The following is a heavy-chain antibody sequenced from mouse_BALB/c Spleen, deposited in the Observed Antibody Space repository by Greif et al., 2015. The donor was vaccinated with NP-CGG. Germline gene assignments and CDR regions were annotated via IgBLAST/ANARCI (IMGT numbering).Heavy chain of an antibody. V-gene: IGHV1-7*01. CDR2: INPSTGYT. D-gene: IGHD2-4*01. Sequence: QVQLQQSGAELAKPGASVKMSCKASGYTFTSYWMHWVKQRPGQGLEWIGYINPSTGYTEYSQKFKDKATLTANKSSSTDYMQLSSLTSEDSAVYHCARRGDYDGFDYWGQGTTLTVSS. CDR1: GYTFTSYW. CDR3: ARRGDYDGFDY. J-gene: IGHJ2*01.